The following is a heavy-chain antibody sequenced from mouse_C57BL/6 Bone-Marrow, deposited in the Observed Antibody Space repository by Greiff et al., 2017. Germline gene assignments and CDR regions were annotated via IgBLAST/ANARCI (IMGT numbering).Heavy chain of an antibody. V-gene: IGHV1-69*01. D-gene: IGHD4-1*01. J-gene: IGHJ4*01. Sequence: VHLQQPGAELVMPGASVKLSCKASGYTFTSYWMHWVTQRPGQGLEWIGEIDPSDSYTNYNQKFKGKSTLTVDKSSSTAYMQLSSLTSEDSAVDYWAMNWAMDYLGQGTSVTVSS. CDR2: IDPSDSYT. CDR3: AMNWAMDY. CDR1: GYTFTSYW.